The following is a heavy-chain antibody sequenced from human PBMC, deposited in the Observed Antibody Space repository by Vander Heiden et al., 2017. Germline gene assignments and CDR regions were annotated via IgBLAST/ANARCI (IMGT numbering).Heavy chain of an antibody. CDR2: VQNGGDP. Sequence: QLQLQESGPGLVKPSETLSPICSLSGDSITSGRFYWGWIRQAPGNGLEWIGTVQNGGDPFYHPSLKSRLTISGDTSKNQVSLRVTSVTAADTAVYYCVRHCDKFGRTANGFDVWWEGTVVVVSS. CDR3: VRHCDKFGRTANGFDV. V-gene: IGHV4-39*01. J-gene: IGHJ3*01. D-gene: IGHD3-10*01. CDR1: GDSITSGRFY.